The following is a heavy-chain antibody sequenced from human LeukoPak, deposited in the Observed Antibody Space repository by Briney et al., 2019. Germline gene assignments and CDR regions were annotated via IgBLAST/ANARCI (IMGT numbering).Heavy chain of an antibody. J-gene: IGHJ4*02. CDR1: GYSISSGYY. CDR2: IYHSGST. CDR3: ARHRRDGYNLGYFDY. V-gene: IGHV4-38-2*02. Sequence: SETLSLTCTVSGYSISSGYYWGWIRQPPGKGLEWIGSIYHSGSTYYNPSLKSRVTISVDTSKNQFSLKLSSVTAADTAVYYCARHRRDGYNLGYFDYWGQGTLVTVSS. D-gene: IGHD5-24*01.